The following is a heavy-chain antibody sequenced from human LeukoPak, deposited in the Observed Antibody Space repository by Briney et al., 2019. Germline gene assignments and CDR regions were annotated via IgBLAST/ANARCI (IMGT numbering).Heavy chain of an antibody. CDR2: IGWNRGNQ. CDR3: AKSGTYSSSSGYIDS. CDR1: LFTFEVYA. Sequence: PGGSLRLSCAASLFTFEVYAMHWVRQSPGEGVGGVSSIGWNRGNQDYAASVKGRFTISRDNAKKSLHLQMNSLRAEDTALYYCAKSGTYSSSSGYIDSWGQGTLVTVSS. J-gene: IGHJ4*02. D-gene: IGHD6-6*01. V-gene: IGHV3-9*01.